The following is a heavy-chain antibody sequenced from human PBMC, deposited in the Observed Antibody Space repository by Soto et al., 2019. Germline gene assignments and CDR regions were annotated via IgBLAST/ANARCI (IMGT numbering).Heavy chain of an antibody. CDR3: AKANREISTLAVARKGGFDY. D-gene: IGHD6-19*01. J-gene: IGHJ4*02. V-gene: IGHV3-9*01. CDR2: ISWNSGSI. Sequence: EVQLVESGGGLVQPGRSLRLSCAASGFTFDDYAMHWVRQAPGKGLEWVSGISWNSGSIGYADSVKGRFTISGDNAKNSLYLQMNSLRAEDTALYYCAKANREISTLAVARKGGFDYWGQGTLVTVSS. CDR1: GFTFDDYA.